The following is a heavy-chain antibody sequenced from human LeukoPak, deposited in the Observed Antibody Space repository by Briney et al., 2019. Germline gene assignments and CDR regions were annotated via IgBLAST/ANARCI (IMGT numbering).Heavy chain of an antibody. D-gene: IGHD6-13*01. CDR1: GGTFSSYA. V-gene: IGHV1-69*06. CDR3: ARVGADSSSWYYYYYMDV. J-gene: IGHJ6*03. CDR2: IIPIFGTA. Sequence: ASVKVSCKASGGTFSSYAISWVRQAPGQGLEWMGGIIPIFGTANYAQKFQGRVTITADKSTSTAYMELSSLRSEDTAVYYCARVGADSSSWYYYYYMDVWGKGTTVTVSS.